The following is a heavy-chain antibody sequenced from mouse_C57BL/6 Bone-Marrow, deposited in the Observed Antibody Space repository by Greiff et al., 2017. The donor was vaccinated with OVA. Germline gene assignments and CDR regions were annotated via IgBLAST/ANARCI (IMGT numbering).Heavy chain of an antibody. Sequence: VMLVESGAELVKPGASVKMSCKASGYTFTTYPIEWMKQNHGKSLEWIGNFHPYNDDTKYNEKFKGKATLHVEKSSSTFYLEVSRLTSYDASVYDCARGSGSSYWYFDVWGTGTTVTVSS. J-gene: IGHJ1*03. CDR3: ARGSGSSYWYFDV. CDR1: GYTFTTYP. V-gene: IGHV1-47*01. CDR2: FHPYNDDT. D-gene: IGHD1-1*01.